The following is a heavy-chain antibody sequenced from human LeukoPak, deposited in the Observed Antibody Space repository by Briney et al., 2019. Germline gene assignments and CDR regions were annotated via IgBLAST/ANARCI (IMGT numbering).Heavy chain of an antibody. J-gene: IGHJ4*02. Sequence: GGSLRLSCAASGFTFSSYNMNWVRQAPGKGLGWVSSISSGSSYIYYADSVKGRFTISRDNAKNSLYLQMNSLRAEDTAVYYCAIGVASMVVTFDWGQGTLVTVSS. CDR1: GFTFSSYN. D-gene: IGHD4/OR15-4a*01. V-gene: IGHV3-21*01. CDR2: ISSGSSYI. CDR3: AIGVASMVVTFD.